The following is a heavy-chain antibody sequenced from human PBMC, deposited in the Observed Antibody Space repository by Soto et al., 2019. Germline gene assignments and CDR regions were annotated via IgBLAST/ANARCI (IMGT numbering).Heavy chain of an antibody. CDR1: GGSLSKYY. CDR3: ARDNNDFWSLYPLAFDY. J-gene: IGHJ4*02. V-gene: IGHV4-4*07. CDR2: ISTSGHV. D-gene: IGHD3-3*01. Sequence: EQLQESGPGLVKPSETLSLTSSVSGGSLSKYYWSWIRQPAGKGLEWIGRISTSGHVVSKVSLRSRLTMSVDMSNNHFSLKLTSVTAADTAVYYCARDNNDFWSLYPLAFDYWGQGALVTVSS.